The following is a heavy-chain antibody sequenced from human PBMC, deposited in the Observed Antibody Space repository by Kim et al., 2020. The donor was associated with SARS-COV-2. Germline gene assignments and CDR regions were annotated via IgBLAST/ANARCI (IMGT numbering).Heavy chain of an antibody. CDR3: ARVQPPLTKTKYYFDY. V-gene: IGHV3-20*01. J-gene: IGHJ4*02. CDR2: INWNGGST. Sequence: GGSLRLSCAASGFTFDDYGMSWVRQAPGKGLEWVSGINWNGGSTGYADSVKGRFTISRDNAKNSLYLQMNSLRAEDTALYHCARVQPPLTKTKYYFDYWGQGTLVTVSS. CDR1: GFTFDDYG. D-gene: IGHD4-17*01.